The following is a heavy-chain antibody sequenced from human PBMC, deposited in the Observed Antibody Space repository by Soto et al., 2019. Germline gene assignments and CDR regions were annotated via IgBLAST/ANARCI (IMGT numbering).Heavy chain of an antibody. V-gene: IGHV3-23*01. Sequence: EVQLLESGGGLVQAGGSLRLSCAASGFTFSSYAMGWVRQAPGKGLEWVSSIDSSGGSTYYADSVKGRFTMSRDKSKNTLYLQMNSLGAEDTAVYYCARRLLGATVTYFDYWGQGTLVTVSS. CDR2: IDSSGGST. CDR1: GFTFSSYA. CDR3: ARRLLGATVTYFDY. D-gene: IGHD1-26*01. J-gene: IGHJ4*01.